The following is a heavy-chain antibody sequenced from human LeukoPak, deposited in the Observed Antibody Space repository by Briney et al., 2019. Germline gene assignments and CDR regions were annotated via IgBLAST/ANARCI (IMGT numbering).Heavy chain of an antibody. J-gene: IGHJ5*02. V-gene: IGHV7-4-1*02. CDR3: ARDYLVVEGSSWYKYNWFDP. D-gene: IGHD6-13*01. CDR2: INTNTGNP. Sequence: ASVKVSCKVSGYTLTELSMHWVRQAPGQGLEWMGWINTNTGNPTYAQGFTGRFVFSLDTSVSTAYLQISSLKAEDTAVYYCARDYLVVEGSSWYKYNWFDPWGQGTLVTVSS. CDR1: GYTLTELS.